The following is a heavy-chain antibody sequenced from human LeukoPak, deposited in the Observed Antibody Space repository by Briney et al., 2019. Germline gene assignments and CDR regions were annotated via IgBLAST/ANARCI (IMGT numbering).Heavy chain of an antibody. CDR3: ARDQYGSGDGYYMDV. J-gene: IGHJ6*03. CDR2: ISSSSSTI. D-gene: IGHD3-10*01. Sequence: GGSLRLSCAASGFTSRSYDMNWVRQAPGKGLEWVSYISSSSSTIYYADSVKGRFTVSRDNARNSLFLQMNSLRAEDTAVYYCARDQYGSGDGYYMDVWGKGTTVTISS. CDR1: GFTSRSYD. V-gene: IGHV3-48*03.